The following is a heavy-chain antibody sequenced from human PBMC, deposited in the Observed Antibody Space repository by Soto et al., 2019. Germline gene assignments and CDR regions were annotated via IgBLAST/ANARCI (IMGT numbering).Heavy chain of an antibody. V-gene: IGHV1-18*01. D-gene: IGHD2-2*02. CDR3: ARGISCSSTSCYNPNYYYYYMDV. CDR1: GYTFTSYG. Sequence: ASVKVSCKASGYTFTSYGISWVRQAPGQGLEWMGRISPNHGKANYAQKFQGRVTITTDKSTSTAYMELSSLRSEDTAVYYCARGISCSSTSCYNPNYYYYYMDVWGKGTTVTVSS. J-gene: IGHJ6*03. CDR2: ISPNHGKA.